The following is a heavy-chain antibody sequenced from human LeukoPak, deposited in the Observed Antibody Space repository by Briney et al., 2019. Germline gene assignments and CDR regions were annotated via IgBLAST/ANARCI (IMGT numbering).Heavy chain of an antibody. CDR2: ISYDGSNK. V-gene: IGHV3-30*04. CDR1: GFTFSSYA. D-gene: IGHD6-13*01. J-gene: IGHJ4*02. Sequence: GRSLRLSCAASGFTFSSYAMHWVRQASGKGLEGVAVISYDGSNKYYADSVKGRFTISRDNSKNTLYLQMNSLRAEDTAVYYCARVGRWGTTAGHFDYWGQGTLVTVSS. CDR3: ARVGRWGTTAGHFDY.